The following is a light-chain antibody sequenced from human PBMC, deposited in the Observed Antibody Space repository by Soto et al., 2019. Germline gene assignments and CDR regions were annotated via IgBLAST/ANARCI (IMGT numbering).Light chain of an antibody. V-gene: IGLV2-11*01. CDR2: DVS. CDR1: RSDVGGYNY. CDR3: CSYTGSYTYVI. J-gene: IGLJ2*01. Sequence: QSVLTQPRSVSGSPGQSVTISCTGTRSDVGGYNYVSWYQQHPGKAPKLMICDVSNRPSGVPDRFSGSKSGNTASLTISGLQPDDEADYYCCSYTGSYTYVIFGGGTKLTVL.